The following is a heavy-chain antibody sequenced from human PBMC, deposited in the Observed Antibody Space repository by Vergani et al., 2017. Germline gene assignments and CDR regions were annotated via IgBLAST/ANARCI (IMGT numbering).Heavy chain of an antibody. D-gene: IGHD2-15*01. CDR3: ARGLARGYCSGGSCSFDY. CDR1: GYTFTSYD. J-gene: IGHJ4*02. V-gene: IGHV1-8*03. CDR2: MNPNSGNT. Sequence: QVQLVQSGAEVKKPGASVKVSCKASGYTFTSYDINWVRQATGQGLEWMGWMNPNSGNTGYAQKFQGRVTITRNTSISTAYMGLSSLRSEDTAVYYCARGLARGYCSGGSCSFDYWGQGTLVTVSS.